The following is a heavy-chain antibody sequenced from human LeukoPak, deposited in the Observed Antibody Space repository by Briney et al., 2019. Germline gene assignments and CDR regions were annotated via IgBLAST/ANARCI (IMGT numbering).Heavy chain of an antibody. V-gene: IGHV4-4*02. D-gene: IGHD2-21*01. CDR3: ARSGIEATNSYYFDY. CDR1: GGSISSSNW. J-gene: IGHJ4*02. Sequence: PSETLSLTCAVSGGSISSSNWWSWVRPPPGKGLEWIGEIYHSGSTNYNPSLKSRVTISVDKSKNQFSLKLSSVTAADTAVYYCARSGIEATNSYYFDYWGQGTLVTASS. CDR2: IYHSGST.